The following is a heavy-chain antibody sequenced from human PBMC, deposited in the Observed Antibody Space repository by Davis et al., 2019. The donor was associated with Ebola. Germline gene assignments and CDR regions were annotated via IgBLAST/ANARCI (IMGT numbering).Heavy chain of an antibody. CDR1: GGSISSSNW. D-gene: IGHD2-2*02. Sequence: SETLSLTCAVSGGSISSSNWWSWVRQPPGKGLGWIGEIYHSGSTNYNPSLKSRVTISVDTSKNQFSLKLSSVTAADTAVYYCARHWGDIVVVPAAIKEDNWFDPWGQGTLVTVSS. J-gene: IGHJ5*02. CDR2: IYHSGST. V-gene: IGHV4-4*02. CDR3: ARHWGDIVVVPAAIKEDNWFDP.